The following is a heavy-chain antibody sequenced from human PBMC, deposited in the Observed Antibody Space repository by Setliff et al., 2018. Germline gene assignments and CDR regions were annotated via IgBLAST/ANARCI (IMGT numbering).Heavy chain of an antibody. V-gene: IGHV4-4*08. D-gene: IGHD6-19*01. J-gene: IGHJ4*02. Sequence: TSETLSLTCNVSGDSMNDNHWTWIRQPPGKGLEWIGYIYTSGGTNYNPSLKSRVTISVDMAKNQFSLKLSSVIAADTAVYYCARGVSSVSWTPRYWGRGILVTVSS. CDR3: ARGVSSVSWTPRY. CDR1: GDSMNDNH. CDR2: IYTSGGT.